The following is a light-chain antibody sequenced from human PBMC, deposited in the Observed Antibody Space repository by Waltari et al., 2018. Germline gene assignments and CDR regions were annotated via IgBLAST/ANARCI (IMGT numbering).Light chain of an antibody. CDR2: QDS. Sequence: SYELTQPPSVSVSPGQTASITCSGDKLGDKYACWYQQKPGQSPVLVIYQDSKRPSGFPVRFSVSNSGNTATLTISGTQAMDEADYYCQAWDSSTASYVFGTGTKVTVL. J-gene: IGLJ1*01. V-gene: IGLV3-1*01. CDR1: KLGDKY. CDR3: QAWDSSTASYV.